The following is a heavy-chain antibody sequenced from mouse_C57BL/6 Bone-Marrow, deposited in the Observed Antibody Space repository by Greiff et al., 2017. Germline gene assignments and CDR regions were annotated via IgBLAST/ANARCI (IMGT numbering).Heavy chain of an antibody. CDR1: GYTFTSYW. Sequence: QVQLQQSGAELAKPGASVKLSCKASGYTFTSYWMHWVKQRPGQGLEWIGYINPSSGYTKYNQKFKAKATLTADKSSSTAYMQLSSLTYEDSAVYYCARKGGLSTRFAYWGQGTLVTVSA. CDR3: ARKGGLSTRFAY. CDR2: INPSSGYT. D-gene: IGHD2-1*01. V-gene: IGHV1-7*01. J-gene: IGHJ3*01.